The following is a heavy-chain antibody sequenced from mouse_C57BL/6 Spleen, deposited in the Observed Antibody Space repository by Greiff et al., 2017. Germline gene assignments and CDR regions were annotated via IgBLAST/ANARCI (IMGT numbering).Heavy chain of an antibody. Sequence: VKVVESGAELVRPGASVKLSCKASGYTFTDYYINWVKQRPGQGLEWIARIYPGSGNTYYNEKFKGKATLTAEKSSSTAYMQLSSLTSEDSAVXFCARSFYYDYDAAYWGQGTLVTVSA. CDR3: ARSFYYDYDAAY. D-gene: IGHD2-4*01. V-gene: IGHV1-76*01. J-gene: IGHJ3*01. CDR2: IYPGSGNT. CDR1: GYTFTDYY.